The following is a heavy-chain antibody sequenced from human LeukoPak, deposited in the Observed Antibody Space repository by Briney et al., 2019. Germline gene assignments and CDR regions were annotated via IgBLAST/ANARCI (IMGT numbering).Heavy chain of an antibody. CDR3: TRDDEDFGELSWFDP. CDR2: ISGYNGNT. J-gene: IGHJ5*02. CDR1: GYTFTDYY. Sequence: ASVKVSCKASGYTFTDYYIHWVRQAPGQGLEWVGWISGYNGNTKYAQKMQGRVTMTTDTSTSTAYMEVRSLRSDDTAVYYCTRDDEDFGELSWFDPWGQGTLVTVSS. V-gene: IGHV1-18*04. D-gene: IGHD3-10*01.